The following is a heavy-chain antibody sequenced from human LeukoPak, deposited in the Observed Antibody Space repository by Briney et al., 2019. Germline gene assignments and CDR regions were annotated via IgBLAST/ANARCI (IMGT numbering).Heavy chain of an antibody. J-gene: IGHJ4*02. Sequence: GGSLRLSCAASGFTFSSYAMNWVRQAPGKGLEWVSAIGASGGTTYYADSVKGRFTISRDNSKNTLYLQMNSLRAEDTAVYYCAKVASVAAAGSWVDYWGQGTLVTVSS. D-gene: IGHD6-13*01. CDR1: GFTFSSYA. V-gene: IGHV3-23*01. CDR2: IGASGGTT. CDR3: AKVASVAAAGSWVDY.